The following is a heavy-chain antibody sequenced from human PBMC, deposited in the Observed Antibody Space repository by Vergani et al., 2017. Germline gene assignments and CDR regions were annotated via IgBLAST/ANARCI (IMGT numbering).Heavy chain of an antibody. CDR3: VREETFYDSVSDYLAGYFDH. J-gene: IGHJ4*02. CDR1: GFTFSSYG. CDR2: IRYDGSNK. Sequence: QVQLVESGGGVVQPGRSLRLSCAASGFTFSSYGMHWVRQAPGKGLEWVAFIRYDGSNKYYVDSVKGRFTISRDNAKNSLFLQMNSLRAEDTAVYYCVREETFYDSVSDYLAGYFDHWGQGALVTVSS. D-gene: IGHD3-3*01. V-gene: IGHV3-33*08.